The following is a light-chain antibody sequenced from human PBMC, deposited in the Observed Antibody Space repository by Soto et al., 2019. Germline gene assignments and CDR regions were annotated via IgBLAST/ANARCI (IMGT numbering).Light chain of an antibody. CDR1: QSISGL. CDR3: QQRFNIPRT. J-gene: IGKJ1*01. Sequence: DIQMTQSPSSLSASVGDRVTITCRASQSISGLLNWYQQKPGEAPKLLIYAASNLQSGVPSTFSGGGSGTDFSLTISSLQPDDFATYYCQQRFNIPRTFGQGTKVDIK. V-gene: IGKV1-39*01. CDR2: AAS.